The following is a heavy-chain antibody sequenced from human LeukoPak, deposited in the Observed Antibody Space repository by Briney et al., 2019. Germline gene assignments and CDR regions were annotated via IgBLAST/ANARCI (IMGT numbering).Heavy chain of an antibody. V-gene: IGHV3-48*03. CDR1: GFTFSSYE. Sequence: GGSLRLSCAASGFTFSSYEMNWVRQAPGKGLEWVSYISSSGSTIYYADSVKGRFTISRDNSKNTLYLQMNSLRAEDTAVYYCAKVAGAGYSGYDYHFDYWGQGTLVTVSS. D-gene: IGHD5-12*01. CDR3: AKVAGAGYSGYDYHFDY. J-gene: IGHJ4*02. CDR2: ISSSGSTI.